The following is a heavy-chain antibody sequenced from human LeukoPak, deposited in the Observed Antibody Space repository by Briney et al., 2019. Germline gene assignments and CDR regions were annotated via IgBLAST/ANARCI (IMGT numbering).Heavy chain of an antibody. CDR3: TTSRGRARVPAAATCFDY. Sequence: GGSLRLSCAASGFTFSNAWMSWDRQAPGKVLEWVGRIKSKTDGGTTDYAAPVKGRFTISRDDSKNTLYLQMNSLKTEDTAVYYCTTSRGRARVPAAATCFDYWGQGTLVTVSS. V-gene: IGHV3-15*01. D-gene: IGHD2-2*01. CDR1: GFTFSNAW. CDR2: IKSKTDGGTT. J-gene: IGHJ4*02.